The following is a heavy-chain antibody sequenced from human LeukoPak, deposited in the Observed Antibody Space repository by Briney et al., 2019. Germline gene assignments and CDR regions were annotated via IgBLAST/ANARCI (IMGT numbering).Heavy chain of an antibody. J-gene: IGHJ4*02. CDR3: TGSNYDSSGYYRDY. CDR2: IWYDGSNK. D-gene: IGHD3-22*01. CDR1: GFTFSSYG. Sequence: PGGSLRLSCAASGFTFSSYGMHWVRQAPGKGLEWVAVIWYDGSNKYYADSVKGRFTISRDNSKNTLYLQMNSLRAEDTAVYYCTGSNYDSSGYYRDYWGQGPLVTVSS. V-gene: IGHV3-33*01.